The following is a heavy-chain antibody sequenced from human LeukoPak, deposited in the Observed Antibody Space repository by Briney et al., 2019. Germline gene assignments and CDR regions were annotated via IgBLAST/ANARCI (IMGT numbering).Heavy chain of an antibody. CDR2: INAGNGNT. D-gene: IGHD1-26*01. CDR3: ARDSGSGNNDY. Sequence: ASVKVFCKASGGTFSSYAISWVRQAPGQRLEWMGWINAGNGNTKYSQKFQGRVTITRDTSASTAYMELSSLRSEDAAVYYCARDSGSGNNDYWGQGTLVTVSS. CDR1: GGTFSSYA. J-gene: IGHJ4*02. V-gene: IGHV1-3*01.